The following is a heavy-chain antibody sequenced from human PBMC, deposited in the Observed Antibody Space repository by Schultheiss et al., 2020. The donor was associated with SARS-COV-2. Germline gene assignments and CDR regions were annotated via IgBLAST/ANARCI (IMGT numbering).Heavy chain of an antibody. D-gene: IGHD3-3*01. CDR1: GGFIHGYH. CDR2: IYYSGST. CDR3: ARDRLPIFGVVDYYYGMDV. J-gene: IGHJ6*02. Sequence: ETLSLTCTVSGGFIHGYHWNWIRQPPGKGLEWIGYIYYSGSTNYNPSLKSRVTISVDTSKNQFSLKLSSVTAADTAVYYCARDRLPIFGVVDYYYGMDVWGQGTTVTVSS. V-gene: IGHV4-59*01.